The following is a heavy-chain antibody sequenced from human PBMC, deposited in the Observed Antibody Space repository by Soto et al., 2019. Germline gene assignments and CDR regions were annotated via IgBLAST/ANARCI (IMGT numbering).Heavy chain of an antibody. V-gene: IGHV3-9*01. J-gene: IGHJ4*02. CDR3: ARGVTYGISSFVDY. CDR1: GFTVEDFA. D-gene: IGHD6-6*01. Sequence: PWGSLRFSCAACGFTVEDFAMHWVRQAPGKGLEWVSGISWKSGSIVYADSVKGRFTISRDSAKNSLYLQMNSLRVEDTALYYCARGVTYGISSFVDYWGQGTLVTVSS. CDR2: ISWKSGSI.